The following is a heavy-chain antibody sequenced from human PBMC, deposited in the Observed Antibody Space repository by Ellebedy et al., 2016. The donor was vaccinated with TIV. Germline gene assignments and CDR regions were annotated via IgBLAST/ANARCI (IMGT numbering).Heavy chain of an antibody. Sequence: GGSLRLXXAASGFTFTTHPMNWVRQAPGKGLEWVSVMSGSGDSTYYADSVKGRFTISRDNSKNTLYLEMNSLRADDTAVYYCAKGVGYCASGNCYNWFDPWGQGTLVTVSS. CDR2: MSGSGDST. CDR1: GFTFTTHP. V-gene: IGHV3-23*01. J-gene: IGHJ5*02. D-gene: IGHD2-8*01. CDR3: AKGVGYCASGNCYNWFDP.